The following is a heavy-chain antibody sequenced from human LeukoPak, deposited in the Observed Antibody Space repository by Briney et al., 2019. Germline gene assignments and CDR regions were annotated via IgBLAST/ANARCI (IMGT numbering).Heavy chain of an antibody. J-gene: IGHJ4*02. CDR3: AKPKLNSKPDIVVVPAAYFDY. CDR1: GFTFSSYS. D-gene: IGHD2-2*01. CDR2: ISSSSSTI. V-gene: IGHV3-48*01. Sequence: PGGSLRLSCAASGFTFSSYSMNWVRQAPGKGLEWVSYISSSSSTIYYADSVKGRFTISRDNSKNTLYLQMNSLRAEDTAVYYCAKPKLNSKPDIVVVPAAYFDYWGQGTLVTVSS.